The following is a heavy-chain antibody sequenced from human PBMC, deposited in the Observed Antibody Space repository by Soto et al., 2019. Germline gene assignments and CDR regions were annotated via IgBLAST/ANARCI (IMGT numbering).Heavy chain of an antibody. D-gene: IGHD3-16*02. Sequence: SGPTLVKPTQTLTLTCTFSGFSLSTSGVGVGWIRQPPGKALEWLALIYWDDDKRYSPSLKSRLTITKDTSKNQVVLTMTNMDPVDTATYYCAHMGFDYIWGSYRFGIDPWGQGTLVTVSS. CDR1: GFSLSTSGVG. CDR3: AHMGFDYIWGSYRFGIDP. J-gene: IGHJ5*02. CDR2: IYWDDDK. V-gene: IGHV2-5*02.